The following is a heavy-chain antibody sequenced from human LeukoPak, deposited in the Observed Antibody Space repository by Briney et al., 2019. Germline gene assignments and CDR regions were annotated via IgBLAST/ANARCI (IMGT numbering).Heavy chain of an antibody. CDR1: GYTFTSYD. J-gene: IGHJ4*02. V-gene: IGHV1-8*01. D-gene: IGHD6-13*01. Sequence: ASVKVSCKASGYTFTSYDINWVRQATGQGLEWMGWMNPNTGNTGYAQKFQGRVTMTRDTSISTAYMELRSLRSDDTAVYYCARDRSTGPVPGTWIIAYWGQGTLVTVSS. CDR3: ARDRSTGPVPGTWIIAY. CDR2: MNPNTGNT.